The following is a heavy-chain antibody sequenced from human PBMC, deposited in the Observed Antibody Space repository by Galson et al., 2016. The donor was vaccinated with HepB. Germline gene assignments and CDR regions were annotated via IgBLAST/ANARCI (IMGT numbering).Heavy chain of an antibody. D-gene: IGHD3-10*01. CDR2: ISAYTGNT. CDR3: ARDLIQGVVKYDFNYAMDV. V-gene: IGHV1-18*01. J-gene: IGHJ6*04. CDR1: GYTFSSYG. Sequence: SVKVSCKASGYTFSSYGISWVRQAPGQGLEWMGWISAYTGNTNYAQNFQGRITLTADTSTSTAYMEVKNLRSGDTAVYYCARDLIQGVVKYDFNYAMDVWGKGTTVTVSS.